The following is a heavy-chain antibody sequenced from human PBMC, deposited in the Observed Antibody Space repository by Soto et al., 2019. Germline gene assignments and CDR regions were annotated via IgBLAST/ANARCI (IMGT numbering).Heavy chain of an antibody. CDR3: TTHDWFNSYGYRDFDY. D-gene: IGHD5-18*01. CDR2: IKSKTDGGTT. CDR1: GFTFSNAW. V-gene: IGHV3-15*07. Sequence: GGSLRLSCAASGFTFSNAWMNWVRQAPGKGLEWVGRIKSKTDGGTTDYAAPVKGRFTISRDDSKNTLYLQMNSLKTEDTAVYYRTTHDWFNSYGYRDFDYWGQGTLVTVSS. J-gene: IGHJ4*02.